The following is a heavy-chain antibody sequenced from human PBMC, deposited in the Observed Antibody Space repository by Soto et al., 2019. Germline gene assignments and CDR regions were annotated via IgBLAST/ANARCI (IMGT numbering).Heavy chain of an antibody. J-gene: IGHJ5*02. Sequence: GGSLRLSCAASGFTFGNHWMHWVRQAPGKGLEWVSRVISDGNTIDYADSVKGRFTASRDNAKSTLYLQMNSLRAEDTAVYYCATAEVDHWGPGTLVTVSS. V-gene: IGHV3-74*01. CDR3: ATAEVDH. CDR1: GFTFGNHW. CDR2: VISDGNTI.